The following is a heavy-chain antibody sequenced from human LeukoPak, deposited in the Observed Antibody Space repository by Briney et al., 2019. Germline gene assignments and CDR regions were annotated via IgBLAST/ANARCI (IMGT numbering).Heavy chain of an antibody. V-gene: IGHV3-23*01. CDR2: ISGSGGST. CDR1: GFTFSSYA. D-gene: IGHD5-24*01. Sequence: GGSLRLSCAASGFTFSSYAMSWVRQAPGKGLEWVSAISGSGGSTYYADSVKGRFTISRDNSKNTLYLQMNSLRAEDTAVYYCARDAHYEMATTSFDYWGQGTLVTVSS. J-gene: IGHJ4*02. CDR3: ARDAHYEMATTSFDY.